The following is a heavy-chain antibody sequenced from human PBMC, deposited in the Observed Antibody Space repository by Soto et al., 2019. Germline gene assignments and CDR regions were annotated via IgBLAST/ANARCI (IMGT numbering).Heavy chain of an antibody. CDR1: GFTFINYW. V-gene: IGHV3-74*01. CDR3: VRGSGGPAF. J-gene: IGHJ4*02. Sequence: EVQLVESGGGLVQPGGSLRLSCVASGFTFINYWMHWVRRAPGKGLVWVSRINHDGSDIVYADSVKGRFTFSRDNAENTLYLQMDSLTAEDTAVYYCVRGSGGPAFWGQGTLVTVSS. CDR2: INHDGSDI.